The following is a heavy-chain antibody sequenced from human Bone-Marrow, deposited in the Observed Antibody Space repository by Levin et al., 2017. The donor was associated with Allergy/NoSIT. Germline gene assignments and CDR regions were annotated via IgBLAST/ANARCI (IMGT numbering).Heavy chain of an antibody. D-gene: IGHD2-15*01. V-gene: IGHV4-59*01. CDR3: ARDGYCSGGRCYGYYDYMDV. CDR2: IYHSGST. J-gene: IGHJ6*03. Sequence: PSETLSLTCTVSGGSISSYYWSWIRQPPGKGLEWIGYIYHSGSTNYNPSLKSRVTISVDTSKNQFSLKLRSVTAADTAVYYCARDGYCSGGRCYGYYDYMDVWGKGTTVTVSS. CDR1: GGSISSYY.